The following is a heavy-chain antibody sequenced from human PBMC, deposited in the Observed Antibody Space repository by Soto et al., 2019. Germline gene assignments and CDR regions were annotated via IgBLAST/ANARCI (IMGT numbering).Heavy chain of an antibody. D-gene: IGHD6-13*01. CDR3: ARAGXAIAALRXXWFDP. Sequence: SETLSLTCTVSGGSISSGDYYWSWIRQPPGKGLEWIGYIYYSGSTYYNPSLKSRVTISVDTSKNQFSLKLSSVTAADTAAYYCARAGXAIAALRXXWFDPWGEGTLVTVSS. J-gene: IGHJ5*02. CDR1: GGSISSGDYY. CDR2: IYYSGST. V-gene: IGHV4-30-4*01.